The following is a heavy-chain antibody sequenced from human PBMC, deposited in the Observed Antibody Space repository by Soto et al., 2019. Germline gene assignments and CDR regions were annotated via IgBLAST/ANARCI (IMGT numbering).Heavy chain of an antibody. CDR3: ASRYSSSRPRRLRFSNWFDP. V-gene: IGHV4-31*03. D-gene: IGHD6-6*01. CDR2: IYYSGET. J-gene: IGHJ5*02. CDR1: GGSISSGGYY. Sequence: SETLSLTCTVSGGSISSGGYYWSWIRQHPGKGLEWIGYIYYSGETYYNPSLKSRVPISVDTSKNQFSLKLSSVTAADTAVYYCASRYSSSRPRRLRFSNWFDPWGQGTLVTVSS.